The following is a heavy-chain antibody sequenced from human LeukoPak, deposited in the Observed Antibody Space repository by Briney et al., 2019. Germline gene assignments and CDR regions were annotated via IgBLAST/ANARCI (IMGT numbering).Heavy chain of an antibody. V-gene: IGHV4-34*01. J-gene: IGHJ4*02. CDR3: AREWDTSSFDPRASGDH. CDR1: GGSFSGYY. D-gene: IGHD3-9*01. CDR2: INHSGST. Sequence: SETLSLTCAVYGGSFSGYYWSWIRQPPGKGLEWIGEINHSGSTNYNPSLKSRVTISVDTSKNQFSLKLNSVTAADTAVYYCAREWDTSSFDPRASGDHWGQGTPVTVSS.